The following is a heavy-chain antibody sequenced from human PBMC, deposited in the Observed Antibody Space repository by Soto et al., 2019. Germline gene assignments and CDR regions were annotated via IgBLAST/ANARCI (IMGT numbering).Heavy chain of an antibody. V-gene: IGHV3-33*01. CDR1: GFTFSSYG. J-gene: IGHJ5*02. D-gene: IGHD2-21*02. Sequence: GGSLRLSCAASGFTFSSYGMHWVRQAPGKGLEWVAVIWYDGSNKYYADSVKGRFTISRDNSKNTLYLQMNSLRAEDTSVYYCARDYVPVIPIVVVTARYNWFDPWGQGTLVTVSS. CDR3: ARDYVPVIPIVVVTARYNWFDP. CDR2: IWYDGSNK.